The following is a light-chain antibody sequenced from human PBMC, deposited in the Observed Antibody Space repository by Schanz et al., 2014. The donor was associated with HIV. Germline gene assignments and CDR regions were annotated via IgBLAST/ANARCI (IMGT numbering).Light chain of an antibody. CDR1: QSISNN. CDR3: QQCSNSPLT. V-gene: IGKV3D-15*01. J-gene: IGKJ4*01. CDR2: GAS. Sequence: EIVMTQSPATLYVSPGEGATLSCRASQSISNNLAWYQHKPGQAPRLLIYGASRRATGVPDRFSGSGSGTDFTLTISRLEPEDFAVYYCQQCSNSPLTFGGGTKVEMK.